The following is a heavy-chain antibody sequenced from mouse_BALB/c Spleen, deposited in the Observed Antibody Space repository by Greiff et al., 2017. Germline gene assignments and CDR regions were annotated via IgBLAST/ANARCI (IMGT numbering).Heavy chain of an antibody. D-gene: IGHD2-3*01. CDR1: GYTFTDYN. Sequence: EVKLMESGPELVKPGASVKIPCKASGYTFTDYNMDWVKQSHGKSLEWIGDINPNNGGTIYNQKFKGKATLTVDKSSSTAYMELRSLTSEDTAVYYCARKWDGYYSYYFDYWGQGTTLTVSS. V-gene: IGHV1-18*01. CDR3: ARKWDGYYSYYFDY. J-gene: IGHJ2*01. CDR2: INPNNGGT.